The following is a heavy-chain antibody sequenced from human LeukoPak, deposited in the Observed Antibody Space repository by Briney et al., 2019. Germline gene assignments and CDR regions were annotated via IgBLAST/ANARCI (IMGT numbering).Heavy chain of an antibody. Sequence: GGSLRLSCAASGFTFSSHGMNWVRQAPGKGLEWVSGISGSGGNTYYADSVKGRFTISRDNSKSTLYLQMNSLRAEDTAVYYCAKDDNYIRFLSWGQGTLVTVSS. V-gene: IGHV3-23*01. CDR2: ISGSGGNT. J-gene: IGHJ5*02. CDR1: GFTFSSHG. CDR3: AKDDNYIRFLS. D-gene: IGHD3-16*01.